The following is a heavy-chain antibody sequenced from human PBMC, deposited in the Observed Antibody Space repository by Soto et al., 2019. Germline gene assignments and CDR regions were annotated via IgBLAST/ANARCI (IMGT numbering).Heavy chain of an antibody. D-gene: IGHD3-3*01. CDR1: GFTFSSYS. J-gene: IGHJ5*02. CDR2: ISSSSSYI. CDR3: ARESKPNVLRFLEWLSSRWFAP. Sequence: GGSLRLSCAASGFTFSSYSMNWVRQAPGKGLEWVSSISSSSSYIYYADSVKGRFTISRDNAKNSLYLQMNSLRAEDTAVYYCARESKPNVLRFLEWLSSRWFAPWGQVPLVTVS. V-gene: IGHV3-21*01.